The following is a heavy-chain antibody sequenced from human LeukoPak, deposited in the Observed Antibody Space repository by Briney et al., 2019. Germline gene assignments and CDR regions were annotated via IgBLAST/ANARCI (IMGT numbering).Heavy chain of an antibody. CDR1: GITFSNSA. V-gene: IGHV3-23*01. CDR3: VKSAGKDGYRDVFDI. D-gene: IGHD5-24*01. Sequence: GGSLRLSCVPSGITFSNSAMSWVRQAPGKGLEWVSTITKSGDQTHYADSVRGLFTISRDIFKNTLYLQMNSLRAEDTAVYHCVKSAGKDGYRDVFDIWGQGTVVTVSS. CDR2: ITKSGDQT. J-gene: IGHJ3*02.